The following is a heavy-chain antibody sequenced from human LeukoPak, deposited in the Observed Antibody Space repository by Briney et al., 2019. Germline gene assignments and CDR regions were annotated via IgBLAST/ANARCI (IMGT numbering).Heavy chain of an antibody. V-gene: IGHV1-69*05. Sequence: GASVKVSCKASGGTFSSYAISWVRQAPGQGLEWMGRIIPIFGTANYAQKFQGRVTITTDESTSTAYMELSSLRSEDTAVYYCARVEQDLRFAFDIWGQGTMVTVSS. J-gene: IGHJ3*02. CDR1: GGTFSSYA. D-gene: IGHD1/OR15-1a*01. CDR2: IIPIFGTA. CDR3: ARVEQDLRFAFDI.